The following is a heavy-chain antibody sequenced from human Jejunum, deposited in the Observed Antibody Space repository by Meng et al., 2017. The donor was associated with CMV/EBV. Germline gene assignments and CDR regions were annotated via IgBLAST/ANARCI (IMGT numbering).Heavy chain of an antibody. CDR3: AAEVAVRNYFSYGMDV. V-gene: IGHV3-66*02. CDR2: GYSAGMT. J-gene: IGHJ6*02. CDR1: GSSAKSNF. D-gene: IGHD3-10*01. Sequence: GSSAKSNFMTWGRQAPGKGLEWVAVGYSAGMTYYADSVKGRFTISRDNSKNTMFLQMNGLRLEDTAMSYCAAEVAVRNYFSYGMDVWGQGTTVTVSS.